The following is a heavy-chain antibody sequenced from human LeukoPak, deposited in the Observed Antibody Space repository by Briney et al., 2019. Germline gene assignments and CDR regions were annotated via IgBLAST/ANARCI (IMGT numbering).Heavy chain of an antibody. CDR2: IYDSGRT. CDR3: ARGEYYGSGSYIAFDI. D-gene: IGHD3-10*01. CDR1: GGSIISAGYY. Sequence: PSETLSLTCTVSGGSIISAGYYWSWIRQLPGKGLDWIGYIYDSGRTYYNPSLKSLITISVDTSKNQFSLKLSSVTAADTAVYYCARGEYYGSGSYIAFDIWGQETLVTVSS. V-gene: IGHV4-31*01. J-gene: IGHJ3*02.